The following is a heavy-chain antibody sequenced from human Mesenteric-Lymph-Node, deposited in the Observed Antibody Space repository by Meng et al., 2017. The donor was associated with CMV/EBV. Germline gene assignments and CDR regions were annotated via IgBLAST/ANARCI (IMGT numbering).Heavy chain of an antibody. CDR3: ARDLRGGYQGMGEFRNNWFDP. Sequence: ASVKVSCKASGYIFSSYDINWVRQATGQGLEWMGWMNPNSGNTGYAQKFQGRVTMTRNSSISTAYMELSSLRSEDTAVYYCARDLRGGYQGMGEFRNNWFDPWGQGTLVTVSS. D-gene: IGHD3-16*01. CDR1: GYIFSSYD. V-gene: IGHV1-8*01. CDR2: MNPNSGNT. J-gene: IGHJ5*02.